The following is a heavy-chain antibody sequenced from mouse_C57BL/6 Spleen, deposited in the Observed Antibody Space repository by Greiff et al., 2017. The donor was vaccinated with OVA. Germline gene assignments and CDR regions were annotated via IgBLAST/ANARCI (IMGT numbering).Heavy chain of an antibody. D-gene: IGHD1-1*01. CDR1: GFNIQDYY. V-gene: IGHV14-2*01. CDR3: ARRYGSSYDAMDY. Sequence: VQLQQSEAELVKPGASVKLSCTASGFNIQDYYMHWVKQRTEQGLEWIGRIDPEDGETKYAPKFQGKATITADTSSNTAYLQLSSLTSEDTAVYYGARRYGSSYDAMDYWGQGTSVTVSS. J-gene: IGHJ4*01. CDR2: IDPEDGET.